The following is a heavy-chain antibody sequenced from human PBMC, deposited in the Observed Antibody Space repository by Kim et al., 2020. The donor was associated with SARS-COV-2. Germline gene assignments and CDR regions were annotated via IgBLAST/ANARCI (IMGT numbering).Heavy chain of an antibody. Sequence: NPSLRSRVTISVDTSKNQFSLKLSSVTAADTAVYYCARLRSGYDYRGFDYWGQGTLVTVSS. D-gene: IGHD5-12*01. CDR3: ARLRSGYDYRGFDY. J-gene: IGHJ4*02. V-gene: IGHV4-39*01.